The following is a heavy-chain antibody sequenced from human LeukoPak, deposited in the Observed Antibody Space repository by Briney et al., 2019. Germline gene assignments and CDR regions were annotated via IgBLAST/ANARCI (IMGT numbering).Heavy chain of an antibody. Sequence: LSXXXXXFIFNXXXLNXXRQXPXXXXXXVSSIDSSSRHIYYADSLKGRFTVSRDNAKNSLYLQMNSLRAEDTAVYYCARDLGIYGMDVWGQGTTVTVSS. CDR3: ARDLGIYGMDV. CDR1: XFIFNXXX. CDR2: IDSSSRHI. D-gene: IGHD1-26*01. V-gene: IGHV3-21*06. J-gene: IGHJ6*02.